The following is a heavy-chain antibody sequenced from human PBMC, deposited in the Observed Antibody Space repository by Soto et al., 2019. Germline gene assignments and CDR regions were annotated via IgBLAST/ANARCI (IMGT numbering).Heavy chain of an antibody. CDR1: GFTFSSYG. V-gene: IGHV3-30*18. D-gene: IGHD2-15*01. J-gene: IGHJ4*02. CDR2: ISYDGSNK. Sequence: GGSLRLSCAASGFTFSSYGMHWVRQAPGKGLEWVAVISYDGSNKYYADSVKGRFTISRDNSKNTLYLQMNSLRAEDTAVYYCAKDGGSGIHFDYWGQGTLVTVSS. CDR3: AKDGGSGIHFDY.